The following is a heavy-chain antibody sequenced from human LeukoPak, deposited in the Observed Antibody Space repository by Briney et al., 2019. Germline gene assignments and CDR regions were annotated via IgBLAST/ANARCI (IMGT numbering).Heavy chain of an antibody. Sequence: PGGSLRLSCAASGFTVSSNCMSWVRQAPGKGLEWVSVIYSGGSTYYADSVKGRFTISRVNSKNTLYLQMNSLRAEDTAVYYCARDTGTTYYYGSGSSDGMDVWGQGTTVTVSS. CDR3: ARDTGTTYYYGSGSSDGMDV. CDR1: GFTVSSNC. CDR2: IYSGGST. D-gene: IGHD3-10*01. J-gene: IGHJ6*02. V-gene: IGHV3-66*01.